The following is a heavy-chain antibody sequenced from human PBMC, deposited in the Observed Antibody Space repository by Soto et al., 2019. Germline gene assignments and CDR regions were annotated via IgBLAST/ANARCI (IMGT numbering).Heavy chain of an antibody. CDR2: IIPIFGTA. V-gene: IGHV1-69*13. Sequence: GASVKVSCKASGGTFSSYAISWVRQAPGQGLEWMGGIIPIFGTANYAQKFQGRVTITADESTSTAYMELSSLRSEDTAVYYCATYSSSWYNWFAPWGQGTLVTVSS. D-gene: IGHD6-13*01. CDR3: ATYSSSWYNWFAP. CDR1: GGTFSSYA. J-gene: IGHJ5*02.